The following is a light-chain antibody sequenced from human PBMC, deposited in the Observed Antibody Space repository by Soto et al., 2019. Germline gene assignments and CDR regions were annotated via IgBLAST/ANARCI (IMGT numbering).Light chain of an antibody. CDR1: QSLRHSNGYKY. V-gene: IGKV2-28*01. Sequence: DIVMTQSPLSLPVTPGEPASISCRSSQSLRHSNGYKYLDWYLQKPGQSPQLLIYLGSNRASGVPDRFSGSGSGTDFTLKISRVEAEDVGIYYCMQALQTPPTFGQGTKVEIK. CDR2: LGS. CDR3: MQALQTPPT. J-gene: IGKJ1*01.